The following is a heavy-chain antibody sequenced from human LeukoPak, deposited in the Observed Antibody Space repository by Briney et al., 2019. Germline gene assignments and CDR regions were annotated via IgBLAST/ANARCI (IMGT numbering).Heavy chain of an antibody. CDR3: VNADGHLWFGFDY. J-gene: IGHJ4*02. CDR2: IYSGGST. V-gene: IGHV3-53*01. Sequence: GGSLRLSCAASGFTVSSNYMSWVRQAPGKGLEWVSVIYSGGSTYYADSVRGRFTISRDNSRNTLSLQMTSLRGEDTAIYYCVNADGHLWFGFDYWGQGTLVTVSS. D-gene: IGHD3-10*01. CDR1: GFTVSSNY.